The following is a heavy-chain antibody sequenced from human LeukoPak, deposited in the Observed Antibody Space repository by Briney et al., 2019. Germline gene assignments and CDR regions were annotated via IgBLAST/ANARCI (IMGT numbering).Heavy chain of an antibody. CDR1: GYTFTNFD. Sequence: ASVKVSCKASGYTFTNFDINWVRQATGQGLEWMAWMNPNNGNTGNAQKFQGRVTITWDSSISTAYMELSSLRSEDTAVYYCARVEYSNSYDFWGQGTLVTVSS. CDR2: MNPNNGNT. CDR3: ARVEYSNSYDF. D-gene: IGHD4-11*01. J-gene: IGHJ4*02. V-gene: IGHV1-8*03.